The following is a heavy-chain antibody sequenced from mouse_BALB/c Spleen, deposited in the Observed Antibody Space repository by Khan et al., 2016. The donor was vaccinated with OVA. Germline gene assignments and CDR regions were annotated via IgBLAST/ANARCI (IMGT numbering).Heavy chain of an antibody. D-gene: IGHD2-1*01. J-gene: IGHJ2*01. Sequence: VQLQQSGTVLARPGASVKMSCKGSGYTFTNYWMHWVKQRPGQGLEWIGVIYPVNSDTNYNQKFKGKAKLTAVTSTSTAYMELNSLTNEDSAVYYCTRNGFGNYESWDYWGQGTTLTVSS. CDR2: IYPVNSDT. CDR3: TRNGFGNYESWDY. V-gene: IGHV1-5*01. CDR1: GYTFTNYW.